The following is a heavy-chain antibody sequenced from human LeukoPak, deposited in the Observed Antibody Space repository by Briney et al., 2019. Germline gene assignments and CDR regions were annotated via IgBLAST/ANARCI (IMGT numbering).Heavy chain of an antibody. CDR3: AKRLTASSTWTSLDP. J-gene: IGHJ5*02. CDR2: IYGSGTTT. V-gene: IGHV3-23*01. CDR1: GFTFSSYA. D-gene: IGHD1-1*01. Sequence: GGSPRLSCAASGFTFSSYAMNWVRQAPGKGLEWVSVIYGSGTTTYYADSVRGRFTISRDSSKSTMYLQMNSLRVEDTAVYYCAKRLTASSTWTSLDPWGQGTLVTVSS.